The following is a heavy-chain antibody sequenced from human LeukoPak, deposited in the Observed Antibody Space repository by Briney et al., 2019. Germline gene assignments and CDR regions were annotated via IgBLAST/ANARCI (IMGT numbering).Heavy chain of an antibody. Sequence: SSETLSLTCTVSGGSISSYYWSWIRQHPGKGLEWIGYIYYSGSTNYNPSLKSRVTISVDTSKNQFSLKLSSVTAADTAVYYCARDNWNYGSSMDVWGQGTTVTVSS. CDR3: ARDNWNYGSSMDV. V-gene: IGHV4-59*01. J-gene: IGHJ6*02. CDR1: GGSISSYY. D-gene: IGHD1-7*01. CDR2: IYYSGST.